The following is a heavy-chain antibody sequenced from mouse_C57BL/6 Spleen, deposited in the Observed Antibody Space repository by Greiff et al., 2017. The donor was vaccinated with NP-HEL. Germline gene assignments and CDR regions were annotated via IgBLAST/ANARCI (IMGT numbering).Heavy chain of an antibody. CDR3: ARKEARITVVATRGYYFDY. CDR2: IHPNSGST. J-gene: IGHJ2*01. D-gene: IGHD1-1*01. CDR1: GYTFTSYW. V-gene: IGHV1-64*01. Sequence: QVQLQQSGAELVKPGASVKLSCKASGYTFTSYWMHWVKQRPGQGLEWIGMIHPNSGSTNYNEKFKSKATLTVDKSSSTAYMQLSSLTSEDSAVYDCARKEARITVVATRGYYFDYWGQGTTLTVSS.